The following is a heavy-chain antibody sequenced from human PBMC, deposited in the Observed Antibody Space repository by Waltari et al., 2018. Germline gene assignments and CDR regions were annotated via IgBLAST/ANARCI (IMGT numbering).Heavy chain of an antibody. CDR3: ARVHLVYDFWSGYPYPLDYFDY. D-gene: IGHD3-3*01. J-gene: IGHJ4*02. CDR2: SNHSGSP. V-gene: IGHV4-34*01. Sequence: QVQLQQWGAGLLKPSETLSLTCAVYGGSFSGYYWSWIRQPPGKGLEWIGESNHSGSPNYNPSLKRRVTISVDTSKNQFSLKLSSVTAADTAVYYCARVHLVYDFWSGYPYPLDYFDYWGQGTLVTVSS. CDR1: GGSFSGYY.